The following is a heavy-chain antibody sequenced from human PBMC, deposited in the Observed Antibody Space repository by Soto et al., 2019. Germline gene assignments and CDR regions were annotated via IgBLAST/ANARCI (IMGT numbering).Heavy chain of an antibody. J-gene: IGHJ4*02. D-gene: IGHD2-15*01. Sequence: GGSLRLSCAASGFTVNFSSKYMSWVRQAPGKGLEWVSVIYSGGSTYHADSVKGRFTMSRDDSKNTLFLQMNSLRAEDTAVYYCASHCSGVSCYAHWGQGTLVTVSS. V-gene: IGHV3-66*04. CDR1: GFTVNFSSKY. CDR2: IYSGGST. CDR3: ASHCSGVSCYAH.